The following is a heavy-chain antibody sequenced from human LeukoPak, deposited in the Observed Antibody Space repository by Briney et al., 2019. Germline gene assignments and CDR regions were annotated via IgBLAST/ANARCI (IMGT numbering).Heavy chain of an antibody. CDR3: ARDNSVEDTAWWFDP. CDR2: INPSGGST. CDR1: GYSFIDYY. Sequence: ASVKVSCKTSGYSFIDYYIHWVRQAPGQGLEWMGIINPSGGSTSYAQKFQGRVTMTRDMSTSTDYMELSSLRSEDTAVYYCARDNSVEDTAWWFDPWGQGTLVTVSS. J-gene: IGHJ5*02. V-gene: IGHV1-46*01. D-gene: IGHD4-23*01.